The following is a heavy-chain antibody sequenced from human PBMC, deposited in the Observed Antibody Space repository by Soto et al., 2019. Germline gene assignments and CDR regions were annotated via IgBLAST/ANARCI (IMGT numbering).Heavy chain of an antibody. CDR3: ARHAPAAGYYYGMDV. Sequence: QVQLVQSGAEVKKPGSSVKVSCKASVGTFSSDAISWVRQAPGQGLEWMGWIISLFGTANYAQKFKGRVTITADESTSTAYMELSSLRSEDTAVYYCARHAPAAGYYYGMDVWGQGTTVTVSS. CDR1: VGTFSSDA. J-gene: IGHJ6*02. CDR2: IISLFGTA. D-gene: IGHD2-2*01. V-gene: IGHV1-69*12.